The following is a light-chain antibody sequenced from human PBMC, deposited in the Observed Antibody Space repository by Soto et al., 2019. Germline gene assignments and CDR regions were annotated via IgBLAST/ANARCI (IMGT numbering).Light chain of an antibody. CDR3: QQYNSYSSGT. V-gene: IGKV1-5*03. Sequence: DIQMTQSPSTLSASVGDRVTITCRASQSISSWVAWYQQKPGKAPKLLIYKASSLESRVPSRFSGSGSGTEFSLTISSLQPDDFATYYCQQYNSYSSGTFGQGSKVEIK. CDR2: KAS. J-gene: IGKJ1*01. CDR1: QSISSW.